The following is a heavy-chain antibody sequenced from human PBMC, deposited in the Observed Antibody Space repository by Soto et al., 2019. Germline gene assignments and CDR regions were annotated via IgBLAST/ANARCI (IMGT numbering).Heavy chain of an antibody. D-gene: IGHD3-10*01. CDR3: ARGAMVRGAPRSGWFDP. CDR1: GGSFSGYY. J-gene: IGHJ5*02. Sequence: SETLSLTCAVYGGSFSGYYWSWIRQSPGKGLEWIGEINHSGSTNYNPSLKSRVTISVDTSKNQFSLKLSSVTAADTAVYYCARGAMVRGAPRSGWFDPWGQGTLVTVSS. V-gene: IGHV4-34*01. CDR2: INHSGST.